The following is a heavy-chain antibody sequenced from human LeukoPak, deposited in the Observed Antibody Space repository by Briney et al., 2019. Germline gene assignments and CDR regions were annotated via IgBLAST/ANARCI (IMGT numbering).Heavy chain of an antibody. CDR2: MYYSGRT. Sequence: PSQTLSLTCTVSGGSISSCDYYWSSIRQATGKGLEWIGYMYYSGRTYYNPSLKSRVTISVDTSKNQFSLKLSSVTAADTAVYYCARSVNIAAAGEAHAFDIWGQGTMVTVSS. CDR1: GGSISSCDYY. D-gene: IGHD6-13*01. J-gene: IGHJ3*02. V-gene: IGHV4-30-4*08. CDR3: ARSVNIAAAGEAHAFDI.